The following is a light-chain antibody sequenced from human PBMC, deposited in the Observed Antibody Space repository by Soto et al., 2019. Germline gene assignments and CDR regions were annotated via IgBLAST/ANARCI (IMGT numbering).Light chain of an antibody. CDR3: AAWDVSLNGVV. CDR1: SSNIGSNT. CDR2: SNT. Sequence: QPVLTQPPSASGTPGQRVTISCSGSSSNIGSNTVNWYQQLPGTAPKLLMYSNTQRPSGVPDRFSGSKSATSASLAISGLQSEDEADYYCAAWDVSLNGVVFGGGTKLTVL. V-gene: IGLV1-44*01. J-gene: IGLJ2*01.